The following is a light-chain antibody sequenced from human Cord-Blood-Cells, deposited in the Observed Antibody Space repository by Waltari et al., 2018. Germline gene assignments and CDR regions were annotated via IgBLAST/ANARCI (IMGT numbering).Light chain of an antibody. CDR2: DAS. Sequence: IQMTQPPSSLSASVGDRVTITCQASQDISNNLNWYQQKPGKAPKLLIYDASNLETGVPSRFSGSGSGTDFTFTISSLQPEDIATYYCQQYDNLPFTFGPGTKVDIK. V-gene: IGKV1-33*01. CDR3: QQYDNLPFT. CDR1: QDISNN. J-gene: IGKJ3*01.